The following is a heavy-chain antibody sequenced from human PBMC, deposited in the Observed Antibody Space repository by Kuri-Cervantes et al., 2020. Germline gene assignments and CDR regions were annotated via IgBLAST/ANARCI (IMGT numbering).Heavy chain of an antibody. D-gene: IGHD3-10*01. J-gene: IGHJ5*02. CDR3: ARQTSGWFDP. CDR2: LYYSGST. V-gene: IGHV4-39*01. Sequence: LRLSCTVSGGSVSSTSHYWGWIRQPPGKGLEWIGSLYYSGSTYYNPSLKSRLTISVDTSKNQFSLKLSSVTAADTAVYYCARQTSGWFDPWGQGTRVTVSS. CDR1: GGSVSSTSHY.